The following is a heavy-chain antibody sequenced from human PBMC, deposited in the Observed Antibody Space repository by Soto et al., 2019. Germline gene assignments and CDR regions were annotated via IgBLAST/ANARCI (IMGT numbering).Heavy chain of an antibody. J-gene: IGHJ5*02. Sequence: QVQLQESGPGLVKPSETLSLTCTVSGGSISSYYWSWIRQPPGKGLEWIGYIYYSGSTNYNPSLKSRVTISVDTSKNQFSLKLSSVTAADTAVYYCAREVRGVIISGFDPWGQGTLVTVSS. D-gene: IGHD3-10*01. V-gene: IGHV4-59*01. CDR3: AREVRGVIISGFDP. CDR2: IYYSGST. CDR1: GGSISSYY.